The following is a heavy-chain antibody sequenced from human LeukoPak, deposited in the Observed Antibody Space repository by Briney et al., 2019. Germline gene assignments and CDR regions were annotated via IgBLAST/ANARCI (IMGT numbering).Heavy chain of an antibody. Sequence: GGSLRLSCAASGFTFSDYYMSWVRQAPGKGLEWVSAISGSGGSTYYADSVKGRFTISRDNSKNTLYLQMNSLRAEDTAVHYCAKGELGTNYYDSSGHNDYWGQGTLVTVSS. J-gene: IGHJ4*02. CDR3: AKGELGTNYYDSSGHNDY. V-gene: IGHV3-23*01. CDR2: ISGSGGST. D-gene: IGHD3-22*01. CDR1: GFTFSDYY.